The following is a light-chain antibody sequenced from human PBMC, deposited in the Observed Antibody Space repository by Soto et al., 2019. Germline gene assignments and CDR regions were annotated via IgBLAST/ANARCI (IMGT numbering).Light chain of an antibody. CDR2: DVG. V-gene: IGLV2-14*03. Sequence: QSVLTQPASGSGSPGQSIAISGTGTSSDVGAYNYVSWFQQHPGKAPKLMIYDVGSRPSGVSNRFSGSKSGNTASLTISGLQAEDEADYYCSSYTTSTNYVFGTGTKVTVL. CDR3: SSYTTSTNYV. CDR1: SSDVGAYNY. J-gene: IGLJ1*01.